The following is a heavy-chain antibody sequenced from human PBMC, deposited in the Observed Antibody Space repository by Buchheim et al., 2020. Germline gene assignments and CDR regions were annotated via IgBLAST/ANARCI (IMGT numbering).Heavy chain of an antibody. Sequence: EVQLVESGGGLVRPGGSLRLSCAASGFIFSDYWMHWVRQAPGKGLVWVSRINGDGSSTTYADSVKGRFTISRDNAKHTPSLQINSLRVEDTAVYYCARTMTGGYFDYWGQGAL. CDR1: GFIFSDYW. J-gene: IGHJ4*02. V-gene: IGHV3-74*03. CDR3: ARTMTGGYFDY. CDR2: INGDGSST. D-gene: IGHD3-16*01.